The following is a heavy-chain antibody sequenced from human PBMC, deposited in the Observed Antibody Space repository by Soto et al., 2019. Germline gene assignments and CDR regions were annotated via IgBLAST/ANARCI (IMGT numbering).Heavy chain of an antibody. CDR1: GFTFSSYA. CDR2: ISYDGSNK. J-gene: IGHJ4*02. CDR3: ARAFIAARFQGLAFDY. V-gene: IGHV3-30-3*01. Sequence: QVQLVESGGGLVQPGRSLRLSCAASGFTFSSYAMHWVRQAPGKGLEWVAVISYDGSNKYYADSVKGRFTISRDNSKNTLYLQMNSLRAEDTAVYYCARAFIAARFQGLAFDYWGQGTLVTVSS. D-gene: IGHD6-6*01.